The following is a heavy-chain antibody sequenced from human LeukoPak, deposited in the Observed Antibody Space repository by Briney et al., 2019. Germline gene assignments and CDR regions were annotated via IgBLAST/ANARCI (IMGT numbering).Heavy chain of an antibody. V-gene: IGHV3-11*04. CDR3: ARVRGSYSVDY. CDR2: ISSSSGTTK. Sequence: GGSLRLSCAASGFPFSDYYMSWIRQAPGKGLEWVSYISSSSGTTKHYADSAKGRFTISRDNAKNSLHLQMNSLRAEDTAVYYCARVRGSYSVDYWGQGTLVTVSS. CDR1: GFPFSDYY. D-gene: IGHD1-26*01. J-gene: IGHJ4*02.